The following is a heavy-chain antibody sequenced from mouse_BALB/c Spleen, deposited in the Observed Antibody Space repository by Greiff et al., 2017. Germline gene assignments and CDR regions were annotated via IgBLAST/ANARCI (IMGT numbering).Heavy chain of an antibody. V-gene: IGHV5-17*02. CDR2: ISSGSSTI. Sequence: EVQGVESGGGLVQPGGSRKLSCAASGFTFSSFGMHWVRQAPEKGLEWVAYISSGSSTIYYADTVKGRFTISRDNPKNTLFLQMTSLRSEDTAMYYCARSGGNYVYYYAMDYWGQGTSVTVSS. CDR1: GFTFSSFG. D-gene: IGHD2-1*01. CDR3: ARSGGNYVYYYAMDY. J-gene: IGHJ4*01.